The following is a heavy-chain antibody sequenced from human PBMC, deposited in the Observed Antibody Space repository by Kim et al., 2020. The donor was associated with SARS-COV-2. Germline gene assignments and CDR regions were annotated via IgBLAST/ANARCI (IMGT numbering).Heavy chain of an antibody. CDR1: GFTFNDFY. J-gene: IGHJ6*02. CDR3: ARGYCTGTNCTLGHYYYGLDV. CDR2: ISNSNGFT. Sequence: GGSLRLSCKVSGFTFNDFYMNWVRQAPGKGLEWISYISNSNGFTHYADSVKGRFTISRDNANNSLNLQIDSLRAEDTAVYYCARGYCTGTNCTLGHYYYGLDVWGQGTTVTVSS. D-gene: IGHD3-3*01. V-gene: IGHV3-11*03.